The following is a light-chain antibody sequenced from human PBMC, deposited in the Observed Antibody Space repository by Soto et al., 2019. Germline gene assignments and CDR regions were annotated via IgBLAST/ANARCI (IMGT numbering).Light chain of an antibody. J-gene: IGLJ1*01. CDR2: YDN. CDR3: AAWYGSLNGRV. Sequence: QSVLTQPPSASGTPGQRVTISCSGSNSNIGSNTVNWYQQLPGTAPKLLIYYDNLRPSGVPDRISGSKSGTSASLAISGLQSDDEADYYCAAWYGSLNGRVFGTGTKLTVL. V-gene: IGLV1-44*01. CDR1: NSNIGSNT.